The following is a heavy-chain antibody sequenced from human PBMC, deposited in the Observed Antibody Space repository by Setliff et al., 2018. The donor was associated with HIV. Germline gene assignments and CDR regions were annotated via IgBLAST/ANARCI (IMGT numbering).Heavy chain of an antibody. CDR1: GVSISNYY. J-gene: IGHJ4*02. CDR3: ARDQSDWFY. CDR2: MYYSGNT. D-gene: IGHD3-3*01. V-gene: IGHV4-59*01. Sequence: SETLSLTCTVSGVSISNYYXXWIRQPPGKGLEWIGYMYYSGNTNYNPSLKSRVTISVDTSKSQFSLKLNSVTAADTAVFSCARDQSDWFYWGQGTLVTVSS.